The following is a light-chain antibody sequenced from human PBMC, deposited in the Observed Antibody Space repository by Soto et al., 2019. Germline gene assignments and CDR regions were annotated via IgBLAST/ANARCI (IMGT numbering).Light chain of an antibody. CDR3: QQSYSTPRT. J-gene: IGKJ1*01. V-gene: IGKV1-39*01. CDR2: AAS. CDR1: QSISSY. Sequence: DIQMTQSPSSLSASVGDRVTITCRASQSISSYLNWYQQKPGKAPKLLIYAASSLQSGVPSRFSGRGSGTDLTLTISSLQPEDFATYYCQQSYSTPRTCGQGTKVEIK.